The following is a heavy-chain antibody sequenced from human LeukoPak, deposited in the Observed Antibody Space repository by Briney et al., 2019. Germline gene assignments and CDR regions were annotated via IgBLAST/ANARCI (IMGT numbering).Heavy chain of an antibody. V-gene: IGHV1-2*04. CDR2: INPNSGGT. CDR1: GYTFTSYG. D-gene: IGHD6-13*01. Sequence: ASVKVSCKASGYTFTSYGISWVRQAPGQGLEWMGWINPNSGGTNYAQKFQGWVTMTRDTSISTAYMELSRLRSDDTAVYYCARDLAAAGIGFDYRGQGTLVTVSS. J-gene: IGHJ4*02. CDR3: ARDLAAAGIGFDY.